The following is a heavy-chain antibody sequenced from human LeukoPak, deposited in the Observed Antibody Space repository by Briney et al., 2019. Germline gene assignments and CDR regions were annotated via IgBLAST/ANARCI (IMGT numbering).Heavy chain of an antibody. CDR3: ARQETRGYFDWLPTYYFDY. Sequence: PSETLSLTCTVSGGSISSSSYYWGWIRQPPGKGLEWIGSIYYSGSTYYNPSLKSRVTISVDTSKNQFSLKLSSVTAADTAVYYCARQETRGYFDWLPTYYFDYWGQGTLVTVSS. V-gene: IGHV4-39*01. D-gene: IGHD3-9*01. CDR2: IYYSGST. CDR1: GGSISSSSYY. J-gene: IGHJ4*02.